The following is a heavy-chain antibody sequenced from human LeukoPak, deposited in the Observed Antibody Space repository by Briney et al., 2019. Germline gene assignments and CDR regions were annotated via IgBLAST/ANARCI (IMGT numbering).Heavy chain of an antibody. Sequence: ASETLSLTCTVSGNSISSFFWSWIRQPPGKGLEWIGSMHYSGDSKYNPPLRSRVSLSIDTSKQQFSLRLSSVTGADTDVHYCARDLELERNRWNYFESWGQGALVTVSS. D-gene: IGHD1-1*01. CDR1: GNSISSFF. J-gene: IGHJ4*02. V-gene: IGHV4-59*01. CDR2: MHYSGDS. CDR3: ARDLELERNRWNYFES.